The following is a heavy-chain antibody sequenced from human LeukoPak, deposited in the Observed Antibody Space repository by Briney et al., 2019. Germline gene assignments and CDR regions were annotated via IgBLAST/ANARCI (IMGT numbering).Heavy chain of an antibody. CDR2: IYYSGST. CDR3: ARAGTMVRGVIIEQDYYYMDV. CDR1: GGSITSSSYY. V-gene: IGHV4-39*07. Sequence: SETLSLTCTVSGGSITSSSYYWGWIRQPPGKGLEWIGSIYYSGSTYYNPSLKSRVTISVDTSKNRFSLRLSSVTAADTAVYYCARAGTMVRGVIIEQDYYYMDVWGKGTTVTVSS. J-gene: IGHJ6*03. D-gene: IGHD3-10*01.